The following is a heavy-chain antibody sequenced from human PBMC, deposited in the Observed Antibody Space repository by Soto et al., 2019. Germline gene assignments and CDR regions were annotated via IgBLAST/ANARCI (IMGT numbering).Heavy chain of an antibody. CDR3: ARDRVESGYPEYFQH. Sequence: EVQLVESGGGLIQPGGSLRLSCAASGFTVSSNYMSWVSQAPGKGLEWVSVIYGGGSTYYADSVKGRFTISRDNSKNTLYLQMNSLRAEDTAVYYCARDRVESGYPEYFQHWGQGTLVTVSS. D-gene: IGHD3-22*01. J-gene: IGHJ1*01. V-gene: IGHV3-53*01. CDR2: IYGGGST. CDR1: GFTVSSNY.